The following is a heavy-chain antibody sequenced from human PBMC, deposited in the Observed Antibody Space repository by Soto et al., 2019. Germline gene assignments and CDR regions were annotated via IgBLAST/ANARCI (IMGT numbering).Heavy chain of an antibody. Sequence: PSETLSLTCAVSGVSISSGNWWTWVRQTPQRGLEYIGEIFHDGTANYYPSFERRVAISVDTSKNRFSLKLTSVTAADTAIYFCARLVYDTRLNYMYFDFWGQGAMVTVYS. CDR3: ARLVYDTRLNYMYFDF. D-gene: IGHD2-8*01. J-gene: IGHJ4*02. CDR1: GVSISSGNW. CDR2: IFHDGTA. V-gene: IGHV4-4*02.